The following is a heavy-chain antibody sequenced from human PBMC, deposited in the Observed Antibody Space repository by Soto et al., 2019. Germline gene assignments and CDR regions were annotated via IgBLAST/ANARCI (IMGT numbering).Heavy chain of an antibody. CDR3: ARGTMLRGRGYYHAMGI. CDR1: GDYINRNGHF. D-gene: IGHD3-10*01. CDR2: IYYSGSS. J-gene: IGHJ6*04. Sequence: SETLSLTCTVSGDYINRNGHFWTWIRQHPEKDLESIGYIYYSGSSYYNPSLKSLVIISIDTSKNQFSLNLTALTAADTAVYSCARGTMLRGRGYYHAMGIWGKGHTVTVSS. V-gene: IGHV4-31*01.